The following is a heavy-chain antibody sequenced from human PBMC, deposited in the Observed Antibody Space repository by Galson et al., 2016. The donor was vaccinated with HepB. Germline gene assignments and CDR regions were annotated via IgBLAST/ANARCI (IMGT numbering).Heavy chain of an antibody. Sequence: SLRLSCAASGFTFSNYGMHWVRQAPGKGLEWVAVIWYNENNKFYGDSVKGRFTGSRDNSKNTVYLQMSSLRDEDTAVYSCAKERGEQFFLKHYFDYWGRGTLVTVSS. CDR3: AKERGEQFFLKHYFDY. J-gene: IGHJ4*01. D-gene: IGHD3-16*01. CDR2: IWYNENNK. CDR1: GFTFSNYG. V-gene: IGHV3-33*03.